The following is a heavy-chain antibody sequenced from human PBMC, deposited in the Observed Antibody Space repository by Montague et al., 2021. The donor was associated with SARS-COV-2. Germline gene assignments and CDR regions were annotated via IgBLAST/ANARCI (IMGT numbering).Heavy chain of an antibody. V-gene: IGHV4-59*01. Sequence: SETLSLTCIVSGGSTNYYYWSWIRKSPGKGLEWIGYMYYSGSTNYNPSLKSRVTMSIDRSKYQFSLKLRSVTAADTAVYYCARVARYCTNGVCQTYYYYGLDVWGQGTTVTVSS. J-gene: IGHJ6*02. CDR1: GGSTNYYY. D-gene: IGHD2-8*01. CDR2: MYYSGST. CDR3: ARVARYCTNGVCQTYYYYGLDV.